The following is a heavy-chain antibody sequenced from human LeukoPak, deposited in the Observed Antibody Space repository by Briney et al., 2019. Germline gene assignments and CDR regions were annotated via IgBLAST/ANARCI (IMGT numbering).Heavy chain of an antibody. Sequence: PSETLSLTRTVSGGSLSTGFYYWGWIRQPPGKGLEGFGSIYYSGITYYNPSLRRRVSISVYTSKNQSPMQLNSVTAADTAVYYCARLEGNGYNAFDFWGQGTLVTVSS. D-gene: IGHD5-24*01. J-gene: IGHJ4*02. V-gene: IGHV4-39*01. CDR3: ARLEGNGYNAFDF. CDR1: GGSLSTGFYY. CDR2: IYYSGIT.